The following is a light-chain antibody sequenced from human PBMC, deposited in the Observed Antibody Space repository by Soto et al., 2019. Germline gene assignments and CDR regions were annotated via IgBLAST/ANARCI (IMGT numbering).Light chain of an antibody. Sequence: QSVLTQPPSVSAAPGQRVTISCTGSSSNIGAGYEAHWYQEVPGTAPKLRIYENNNRRSGVPDRFSGSKSGTSASLAITGLQAEDEAEYYCQSYYSSLSGYVFGTGTKLTVL. CDR3: QSYYSSLSGYV. V-gene: IGLV1-40*01. CDR2: ENN. J-gene: IGLJ1*01. CDR1: SSNIGAGYE.